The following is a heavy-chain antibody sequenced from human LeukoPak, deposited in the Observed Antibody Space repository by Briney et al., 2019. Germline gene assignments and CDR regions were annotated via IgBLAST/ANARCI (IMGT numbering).Heavy chain of an antibody. CDR3: ARHGIAVVGTGFDY. V-gene: IGHV4-38-2*02. D-gene: IGHD6-19*01. CDR1: GYSISSGYY. CDR2: IYHSGST. Sequence: SETLSLTCTVSGYSISSGYYWGWIRQPPGKGLEWIGSIYHSGSTYYNPSLKSRVTISVDTPKKQFSLKLSSVTAADTAVYYCARHGIAVVGTGFDYWGQGTLVTVSS. J-gene: IGHJ4*02.